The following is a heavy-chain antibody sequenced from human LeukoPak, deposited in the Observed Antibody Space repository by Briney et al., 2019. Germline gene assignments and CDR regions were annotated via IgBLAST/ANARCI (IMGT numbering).Heavy chain of an antibody. CDR3: ARGGFGRSGSYYAFDI. J-gene: IGHJ3*02. V-gene: IGHV5-51*01. D-gene: IGHD3-10*01. CDR1: GYSFTSYW. Sequence: GESLKISCKGSGYSFTSYWIGWVRQMPGKGLEWMGIIYPGDSDTRYSPSFQGQVTISADKSISTAYLQWSSLKASDTATYYCARGGFGRSGSYYAFDIWGQGTMVTVSS. CDR2: IYPGDSDT.